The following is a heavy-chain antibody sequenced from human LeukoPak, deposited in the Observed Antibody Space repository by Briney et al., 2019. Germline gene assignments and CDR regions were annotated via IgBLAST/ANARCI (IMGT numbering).Heavy chain of an antibody. J-gene: IGHJ4*02. Sequence: ERSLRLSCAASGFTFGSYGMHWVRQAPGKGLEWVAVIWYDGSNKYYADSVKGRFTISRDNSKNTLYLQMNSLRAEDTAVYYCAKDLLAAAGVEWGQGTLVTVSS. V-gene: IGHV3-33*06. D-gene: IGHD6-13*01. CDR3: AKDLLAAAGVE. CDR2: IWYDGSNK. CDR1: GFTFGSYG.